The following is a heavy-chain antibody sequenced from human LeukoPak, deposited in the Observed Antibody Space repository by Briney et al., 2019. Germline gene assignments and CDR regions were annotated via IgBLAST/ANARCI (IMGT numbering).Heavy chain of an antibody. CDR1: GDSVSSNSAA. V-gene: IGHV6-1*01. CDR3: AREGGVYYYIDV. D-gene: IGHD3-16*01. J-gene: IGHJ6*03. Sequence: SQTLSLTCAISGDSVSSNSAAWHWIRHSPSKGLEWLGRTYYRSKWGNNYAVSAKSRVTIHPDTSKNQFSLQLNSVTPEDTGVYYCAREGGVYYYIDVWGKGTTVTVSS. CDR2: TYYRSKWGN.